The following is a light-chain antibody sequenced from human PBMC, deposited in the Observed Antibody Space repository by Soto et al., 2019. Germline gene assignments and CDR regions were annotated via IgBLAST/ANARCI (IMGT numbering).Light chain of an antibody. J-gene: IGLJ1*01. CDR2: DNN. V-gene: IGLV1-51*01. CDR3: GTWDSSLSAHV. Sequence: QAVVTQPPSVSAAPGQKVTISCSGSSSNIGNNYVSWYQQLPGTAPKLLIYDNNKRPSGIPDRFSGSKSGTSATLGITGLRTGDEADYYCGTWDSSLSAHVFGTGTKLTVL. CDR1: SSNIGNNY.